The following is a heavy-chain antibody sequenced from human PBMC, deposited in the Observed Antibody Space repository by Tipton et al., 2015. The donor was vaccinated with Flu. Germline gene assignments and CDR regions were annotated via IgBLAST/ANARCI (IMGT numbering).Heavy chain of an antibody. V-gene: IGHV1-8*01. D-gene: IGHD6-6*01. Sequence: QLVQSGAEVKKPGASVRVSCRASGYTFSNHDINWIRQAAGQGLEWMGWMSPNSGNTGYAQKFQGRVTMTRDTSARTAYMELTSLTSEDTAIYFCATSPPDSSAIDPWGQGTLVTVSP. CDR1: GYTFSNHD. CDR3: ATSPPDSSAIDP. CDR2: MSPNSGNT. J-gene: IGHJ5*02.